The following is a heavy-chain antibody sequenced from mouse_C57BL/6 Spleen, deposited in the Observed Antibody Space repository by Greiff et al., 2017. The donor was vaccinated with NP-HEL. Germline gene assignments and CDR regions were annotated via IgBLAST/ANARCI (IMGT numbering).Heavy chain of an antibody. D-gene: IGHD2-1*01. V-gene: IGHV1-55*01. J-gene: IGHJ2*01. Sequence: QVQLHQPGAELVKPGASVKMSCKASGYTFTSYWITWVKQRPGQGLEWIGDIYPGSGSTNYNEKFKSKATLTVDTSSSTAYMQLSSLTSEDSADYYCARGGYYAKYYFDYWGQGTTLTVSS. CDR2: IYPGSGST. CDR1: GYTFTSYW. CDR3: ARGGYYAKYYFDY.